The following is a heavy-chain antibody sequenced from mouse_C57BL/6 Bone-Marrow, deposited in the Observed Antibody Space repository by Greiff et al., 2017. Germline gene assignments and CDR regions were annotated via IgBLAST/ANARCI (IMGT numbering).Heavy chain of an antibody. J-gene: IGHJ2*01. V-gene: IGHV1-61*01. Sequence: QVQLQQPGAELVRPGSSVKLSCKASGYTFTSYWMDWVKQRPGQGLEWIGNIYPSDSETHYNQKFKDKATLTVDKSSSTAYMQLSSLTSEDSAVDYCARSDRFDYWGQGTTRTVSS. CDR3: ARSDRFDY. D-gene: IGHD2-14*01. CDR1: GYTFTSYW. CDR2: IYPSDSET.